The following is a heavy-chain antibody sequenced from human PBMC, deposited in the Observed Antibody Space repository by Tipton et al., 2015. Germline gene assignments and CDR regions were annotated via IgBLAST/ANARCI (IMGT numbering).Heavy chain of an antibody. V-gene: IGHV3-74*01. J-gene: IGHJ4*02. CDR3: VISMITFGGH. CDR2: VNSDGSST. Sequence: GSLRLSCEASGFTFTNYWMHWVRQAPGKGLVWVSRVNSDGSSTSYAESVKGRFTISRDNAKNTLYLQMNSLRAEDTAVYYCVISMITFGGHWGQGTLVTVSS. D-gene: IGHD3-16*01. CDR1: GFTFTNYW.